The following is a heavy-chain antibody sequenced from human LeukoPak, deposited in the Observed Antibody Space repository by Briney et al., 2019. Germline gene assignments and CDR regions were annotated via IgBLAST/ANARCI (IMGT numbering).Heavy chain of an antibody. J-gene: IGHJ4*02. D-gene: IGHD6-19*01. CDR3: ARRGGVGYSSGWTFDY. CDR2: ISSSSNYI. V-gene: IGHV3-21*06. Sequence: GGSLRLSCAASRFTFSSYSMNWVRQAPGKGLEWVSSISSSSNYIYYADSVKGRFTISRDNAKNSLYLQMNSLRAEDTAVYYCARRGGVGYSSGWTFDYWGQGTLITVSS. CDR1: RFTFSSYS.